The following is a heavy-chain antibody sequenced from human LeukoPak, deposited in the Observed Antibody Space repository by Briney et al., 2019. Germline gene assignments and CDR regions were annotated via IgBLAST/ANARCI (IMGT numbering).Heavy chain of an antibody. Sequence: GGSLRLSCAVSGFTVSGNYMSWVRQAPGKGLEWVSLIYSGGTTYYADSVKGRFTISRDNSKNTLYLQMNSLRSEDTAVYYCARAGDILTGRALDYWGQGTLVTVSS. J-gene: IGHJ4*02. D-gene: IGHD3-9*01. CDR3: ARAGDILTGRALDY. CDR2: IYSGGTT. CDR1: GFTVSGNY. V-gene: IGHV3-53*05.